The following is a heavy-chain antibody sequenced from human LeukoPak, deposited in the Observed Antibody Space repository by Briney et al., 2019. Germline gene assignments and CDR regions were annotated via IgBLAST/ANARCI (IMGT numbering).Heavy chain of an antibody. CDR1: GFTFSSYW. Sequence: GGSLRLSCAASGFTFSSYWMSWVRQAPGKGLEWVANIKQDGSEKYYVDSVKGRFTISRDNAKNSLYLQMNSLRAEDTAVYYCARVFVGGYDWVPWSDYYYYYRDVGGKGTRVTIS. V-gene: IGHV3-7*01. CDR3: ARVFVGGYDWVPWSDYYYYYRDV. CDR2: IKQDGSEK. D-gene: IGHD5-12*01. J-gene: IGHJ6*03.